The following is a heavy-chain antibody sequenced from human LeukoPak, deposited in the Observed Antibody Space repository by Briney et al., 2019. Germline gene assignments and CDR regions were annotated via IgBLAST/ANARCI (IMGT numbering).Heavy chain of an antibody. D-gene: IGHD2-15*01. CDR3: ARSRPDIVVVVAATPTHFDY. Sequence: ASVKISCKASGYTFTGYYMHWVRQAPGQGLEWMGWINPNSGGTNYAQKFQGRVTMTRDTSISTAYMELSRLRSDDTAVYYCARSRPDIVVVVAATPTHFDYWGQGTLVTVSS. CDR1: GYTFTGYY. CDR2: INPNSGGT. V-gene: IGHV1-2*02. J-gene: IGHJ4*02.